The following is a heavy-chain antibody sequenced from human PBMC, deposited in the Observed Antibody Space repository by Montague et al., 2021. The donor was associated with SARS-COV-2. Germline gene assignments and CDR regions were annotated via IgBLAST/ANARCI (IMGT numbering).Heavy chain of an antibody. V-gene: IGHV4-34*01. CDR1: DGSFSGYY. CDR3: ERGRKVVAWFCYYDMDV. J-gene: IGHJ6*02. D-gene: IGHD2-15*01. CDR2: ISHGGTT. Sequence: SETLSLTCAVYDGSFSGYYWNWIRQPPGKGLEWIGEISHGGTTNYYPSLKSRATISLDKSKSQFSLKLTSVTAADTAIYYCERGRKVVAWFCYYDMDVWGQGTMVTVSS.